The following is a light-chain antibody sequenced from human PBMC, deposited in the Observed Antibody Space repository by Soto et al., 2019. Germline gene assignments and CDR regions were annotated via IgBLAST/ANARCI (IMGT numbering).Light chain of an antibody. CDR2: RAS. V-gene: IGKV1-5*03. J-gene: IGKJ2*01. CDR3: QQDRFYPYT. CDR1: QNVDDW. Sequence: DIQMTQSPSTLSASIGDRVTITCRASQNVDDWLAWYQQKPGTAPKVLIFRASIVESGVPSRFSGSGYGTEFTLIISSLQPDDLATYYCQQDRFYPYTFGQGTKLEIK.